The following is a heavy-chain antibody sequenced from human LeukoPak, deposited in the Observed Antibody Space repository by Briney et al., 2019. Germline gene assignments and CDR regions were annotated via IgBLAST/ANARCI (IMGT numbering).Heavy chain of an antibody. D-gene: IGHD1-26*01. J-gene: IGHJ4*02. CDR1: AGSISTYY. CDR3: ASSLGSRVGY. CDR2: IFYSGST. Sequence: SETLSLTCTVSAGSISTYYWSWIRQPPGKGLEWIGYIFYSGSTKYNPSLKSRATISVDTSKKQFSLKLSSVTAADTAVYYCASSLGSRVGYWGQGTLVTVSS. V-gene: IGHV4-59*01.